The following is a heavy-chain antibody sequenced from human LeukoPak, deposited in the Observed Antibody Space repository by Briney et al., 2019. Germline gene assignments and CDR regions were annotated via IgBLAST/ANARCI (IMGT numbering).Heavy chain of an antibody. D-gene: IGHD3-22*01. CDR1: GGSISSYY. J-gene: IGHJ4*02. CDR2: IYTSGST. Sequence: PSGTLSLTCTVSGGSISSYYWSWIRQPAGKGLEWIGRIYTSGSTNYNPSLKSRVTISVDTSKNQFSLKLSSVTAADTAVYYCARHYDSSSYWYYFDYWGQGTLVTVSS. V-gene: IGHV4-4*07. CDR3: ARHYDSSSYWYYFDY.